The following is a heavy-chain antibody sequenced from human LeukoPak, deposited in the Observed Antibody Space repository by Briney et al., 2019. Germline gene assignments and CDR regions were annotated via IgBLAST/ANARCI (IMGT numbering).Heavy chain of an antibody. D-gene: IGHD2-21*01. CDR2: IYSGGST. CDR1: GFTVSSNY. Sequence: GGSLRLSCAASGFTVSSNYMSWVRQAPGKGLEWVSVIYSGGSTYYADSVKGRFTIPRDNSKNTLYLQMNSLRAEDTAVYYCARDTGDSDAFDIWGQGTMVTVSS. V-gene: IGHV3-66*01. CDR3: ARDTGDSDAFDI. J-gene: IGHJ3*02.